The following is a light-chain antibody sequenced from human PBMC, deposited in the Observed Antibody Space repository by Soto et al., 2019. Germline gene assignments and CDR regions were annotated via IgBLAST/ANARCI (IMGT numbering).Light chain of an antibody. CDR3: QQRSSWPFT. V-gene: IGKV3-11*01. CDR1: QAVNTR. Sequence: EIVLTQSPATLSSFPGDRVTLSCRASQAVNTRLAWYQQKPGQAPRLLIYATSNRATGIPARFSGSGSGTDFTLTISSLEPEDFAVYYCQQRSSWPFTFGPGTKVDIK. J-gene: IGKJ3*01. CDR2: ATS.